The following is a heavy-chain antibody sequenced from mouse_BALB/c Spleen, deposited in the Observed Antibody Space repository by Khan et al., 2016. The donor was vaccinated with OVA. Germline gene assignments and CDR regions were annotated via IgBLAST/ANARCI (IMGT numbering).Heavy chain of an antibody. V-gene: IGHV5-6-5*01. D-gene: IGHD2-14*01. CDR2: ISSGGST. CDR3: AREAYRYDEYYFDY. J-gene: IGHJ2*01. CDR1: GFTFSTYA. Sequence: EVELVESGGDSVKPGGSLKLSCAVSGFTFSTYAMSWVRQTPEKRLEWVASISSGGSTYYPDSVKGRFTISRDNARTIVYLQMTSLRSEDMAMYYGAREAYRYDEYYFDYWGQGTTLTVSS.